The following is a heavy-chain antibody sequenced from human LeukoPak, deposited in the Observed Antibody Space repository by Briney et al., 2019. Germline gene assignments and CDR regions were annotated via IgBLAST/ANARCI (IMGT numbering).Heavy chain of an antibody. D-gene: IGHD2-21*01. CDR2: IYYSGST. CDR1: GGSISSGGYY. J-gene: IGHJ4*02. CDR3: AREPLGDPADY. V-gene: IGHV4-31*03. Sequence: PSETLSLTCTVSGGSISSGGYYWSWIRQHPGKGLEWIGYIYYSGSTYYNPSLKSRVTISVDTSKNQFSLKLSSVTAADTAVYYCAREPLGDPADYWGQGTLVTVSS.